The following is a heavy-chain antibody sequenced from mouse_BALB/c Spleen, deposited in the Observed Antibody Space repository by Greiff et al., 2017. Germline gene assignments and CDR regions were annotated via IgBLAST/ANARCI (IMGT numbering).Heavy chain of an antibody. CDR2: IDPENGDT. CDR3: NAAYYYGSRGAWFAY. D-gene: IGHD1-1*01. CDR1: GFNIKDYY. J-gene: IGHJ3*01. Sequence: EVQLQQSGAELVRSGASVKLSCTASGFNIKDYYMHWVKQRPEQGLEWIGWIDPENGDTEYAPKFQGKATMTADTSSNTAYLQLSSLTSEDTAVYDCNAAYYYGSRGAWFAYWGQGTLVTVSA. V-gene: IGHV14-4*02.